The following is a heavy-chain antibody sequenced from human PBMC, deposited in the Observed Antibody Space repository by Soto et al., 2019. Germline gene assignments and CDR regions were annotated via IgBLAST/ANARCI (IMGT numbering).Heavy chain of an antibody. Sequence: GGSLRLSCADSGFTFSSYSMNWVRKAPGKGLEWVSSSSSSSSYIYYADSMKGRFTITRDNGKKSLYLQRNSLRAEETAVYCCALDRVVADSIRTDAFDIWGQGTMVTVSS. V-gene: IGHV3-21*01. CDR3: ALDRVVADSIRTDAFDI. J-gene: IGHJ3*02. CDR1: GFTFSSYS. D-gene: IGHD3-3*01. CDR2: SSSSSSYI.